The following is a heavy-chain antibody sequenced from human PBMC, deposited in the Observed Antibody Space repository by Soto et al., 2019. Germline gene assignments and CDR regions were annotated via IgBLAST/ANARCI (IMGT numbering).Heavy chain of an antibody. J-gene: IGHJ3*01. V-gene: IGHV3-48*03. Sequence: EVQLVESGGGLVQPGGSLRLSCTASGFSSSNYEMNWIRQAPGKGLEWVSHISTTGTSPYYADSVRGRFTVSRDTANNSIYHQMNSLRAEDTALYYCARDGHRGPSDAFDVWGQGTMVTVSS. CDR3: ARDGHRGPSDAFDV. CDR1: GFSSSNYE. D-gene: IGHD3-10*01. CDR2: ISTTGTSP.